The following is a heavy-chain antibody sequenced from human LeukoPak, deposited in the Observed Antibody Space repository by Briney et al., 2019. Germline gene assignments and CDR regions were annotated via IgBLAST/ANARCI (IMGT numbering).Heavy chain of an antibody. Sequence: GGSLRLSCAASGFTFSSYAMSWVRQARGKGLEWVSVINDSGGSTYYEDSVKCRFTISRDNSKNTLYLQMNGLRAEDTAVYYCARQPTWAFPNFAYWGQGTLVTVSS. J-gene: IGHJ4*02. V-gene: IGHV3-23*01. D-gene: IGHD1-26*01. CDR3: ARQPTWAFPNFAY. CDR2: INDSGGST. CDR1: GFTFSSYA.